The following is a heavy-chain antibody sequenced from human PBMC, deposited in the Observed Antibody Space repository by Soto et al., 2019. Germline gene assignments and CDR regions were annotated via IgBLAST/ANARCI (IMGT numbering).Heavy chain of an antibody. CDR2: INPNSGGT. V-gene: IGHV1-2*04. D-gene: IGHD4-4*01. CDR3: ARGSSNSPYYYYDYMDV. CDR1: GYTFTGYY. Sequence: ASVKVSCKASGYTFTGYYMHWVRQAPGQGLEWMGWINPNSGGTNYAQKFQGWVTMTRDTSISTAYMELSRLRSDDTAVYYCARGSSNSPYYYYDYMDVWGKGTTVTVSS. J-gene: IGHJ6*03.